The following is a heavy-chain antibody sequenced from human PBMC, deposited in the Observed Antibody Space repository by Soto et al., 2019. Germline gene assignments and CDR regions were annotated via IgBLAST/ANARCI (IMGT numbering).Heavy chain of an antibody. J-gene: IGHJ6*02. Sequence: QVQLVQSGAEVKKPGASVKVSCKASGYTFTSYDINWVRQATGQGLEWMGWMNPNSGNTGYAQKYHGRVTMTRNTTISTAYIELSSLRSEDTAVYYCARDESSSWYADYYYYSGMDVWGQGTTVTVYS. CDR1: GYTFTSYD. V-gene: IGHV1-8*01. D-gene: IGHD6-13*01. CDR3: ARDESSSWYADYYYYSGMDV. CDR2: MNPNSGNT.